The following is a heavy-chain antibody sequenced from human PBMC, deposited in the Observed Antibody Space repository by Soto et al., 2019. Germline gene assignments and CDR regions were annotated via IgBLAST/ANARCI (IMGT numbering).Heavy chain of an antibody. CDR2: IYHSGST. D-gene: IGHD6-6*01. V-gene: IGHV4-4*02. CDR1: GGSISSSNW. CDR3: ARSIAARIYGMDV. Sequence: PSETLSLTCAVSGGSISSSNWWSWVRQPPGKGLEWIGEIYHSGSTNYNPSLKSRVTISVDKSKNQSSLKLSSVTAADTAVYYCARSIAARIYGMDVWGQGTTVTVSS. J-gene: IGHJ6*02.